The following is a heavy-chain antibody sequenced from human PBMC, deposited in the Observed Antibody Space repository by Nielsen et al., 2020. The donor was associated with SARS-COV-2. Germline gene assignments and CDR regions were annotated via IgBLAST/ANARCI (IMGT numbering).Heavy chain of an antibody. CDR1: GYSFTSYW. Sequence: GESLKISCKGSGYSFTSYWIGWVRQMRGKGLEWMGIIYPGDSDTRYSPSFQGQVTISADKSISTAYLQWSSLKASDTAMYYCARFPDCSSTSCRVRFFDYWGQGTLVTVSS. J-gene: IGHJ4*02. V-gene: IGHV5-51*01. D-gene: IGHD2-2*01. CDR3: ARFPDCSSTSCRVRFFDY. CDR2: IYPGDSDT.